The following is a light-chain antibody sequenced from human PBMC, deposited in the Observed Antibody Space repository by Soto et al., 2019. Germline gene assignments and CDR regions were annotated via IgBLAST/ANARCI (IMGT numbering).Light chain of an antibody. Sequence: EIGLTQSPGTLSLSPGERATLSCRASRTFDSSSLAWYQQKPGQAPRLLIYAASTRATGIPDRFSGSGSGADFTLTISRLEPEDSAVYYCQQYGSSPPYTFGQGTKLEIK. CDR3: QQYGSSPPYT. CDR1: RTFDSSS. CDR2: AAS. V-gene: IGKV3-20*01. J-gene: IGKJ2*01.